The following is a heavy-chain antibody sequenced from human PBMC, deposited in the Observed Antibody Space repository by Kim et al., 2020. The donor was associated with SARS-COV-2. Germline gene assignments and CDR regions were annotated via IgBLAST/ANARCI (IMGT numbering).Heavy chain of an antibody. J-gene: IGHJ5*02. CDR2: ISSSSSYI. D-gene: IGHD3-10*01. Sequence: GGSLRLSCAASGFTFSSYSMNWVRQAPGKGLEWVSSISSSSSYIYYADSVKGRFTISRDNAKNSLYLQMNSLRAEDTAVYYCARDWGSGRGVITCLDPWGQGTLVTVSS. CDR3: ARDWGSGRGVITCLDP. V-gene: IGHV3-21*01. CDR1: GFTFSSYS.